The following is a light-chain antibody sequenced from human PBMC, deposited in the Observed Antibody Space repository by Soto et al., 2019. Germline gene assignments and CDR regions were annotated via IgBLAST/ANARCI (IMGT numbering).Light chain of an antibody. CDR3: QQLNSDPLT. CDR2: AAS. Sequence: DIQLTQSPSFLSASVGDRVTITCRASQGISSYLAWYQQKPGKAPKLLIYAASTLQSGVPSRFSGSGSGTEFTLTITSLQPEDFATYYCQQLNSDPLTFAGGTKVEIK. CDR1: QGISSY. V-gene: IGKV1-9*01. J-gene: IGKJ4*01.